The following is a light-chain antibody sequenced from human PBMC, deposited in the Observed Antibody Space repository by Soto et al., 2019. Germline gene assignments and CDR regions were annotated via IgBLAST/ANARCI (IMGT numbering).Light chain of an antibody. J-gene: IGLJ2*01. V-gene: IGLV2-23*01. CDR2: EGS. CDR1: NSDVGSYNI. Sequence: QSALTQPASVSGSPGQSITISRTGTNSDVGSYNIISWYQQHPGKAPKLMIYEGSKRPSGVSNRFSGSKSGNTASLTIFGLQAEDEADYYCCSYAGSSTWVFGGGTKLTVL. CDR3: CSYAGSSTWV.